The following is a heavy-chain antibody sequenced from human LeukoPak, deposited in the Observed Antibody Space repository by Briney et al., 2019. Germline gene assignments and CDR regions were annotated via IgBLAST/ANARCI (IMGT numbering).Heavy chain of an antibody. CDR3: AKVRWDNSGWYYLDY. V-gene: IGHV3-30*18. Sequence: GGSLRLSCAASGFTFSSYGMHWVRQAPGKGLEWVAVISYDGSNKYYADSVKGRFTISRDNSKSTLYLQMNSLRAEDTAVYYCAKVRWDNSGWYYLDYWGQGTLVTVSS. J-gene: IGHJ4*02. D-gene: IGHD6-19*01. CDR2: ISYDGSNK. CDR1: GFTFSSYG.